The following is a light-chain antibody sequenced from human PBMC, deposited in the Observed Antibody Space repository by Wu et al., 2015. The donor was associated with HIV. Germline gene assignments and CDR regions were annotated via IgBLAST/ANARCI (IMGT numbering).Light chain of an antibody. CDR1: QSVRRS. V-gene: IGKV3-20*01. J-gene: IGKJ2*03. Sequence: EIVLTQSPATLSLSPGERATLSCRASQSVRRSLAWYQQKPGQAPRLLIYDASTRATGIPDKFSGSGSGTDFTLTISRLEPEDFAVYYCQQYGSYPYSFGQGTKLEIK. CDR2: DAS. CDR3: QQYGSYPYS.